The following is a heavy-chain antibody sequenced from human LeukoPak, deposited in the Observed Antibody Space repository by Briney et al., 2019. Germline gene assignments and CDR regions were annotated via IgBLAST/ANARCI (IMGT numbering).Heavy chain of an antibody. CDR2: INTNTGNP. Sequence: ASVTVSCKASGYTFISYAMNWVRQAPGQGLEWMGWINTNTGNPTYAQGFTGRFVFSLDTSVSTAYLQISSLKAEDTAVYYCAREGEEDISSCDYWGQGTLVTVSS. CDR3: AREGEEDISSCDY. J-gene: IGHJ4*02. CDR1: GYTFISYA. D-gene: IGHD3-9*01. V-gene: IGHV7-4-1*02.